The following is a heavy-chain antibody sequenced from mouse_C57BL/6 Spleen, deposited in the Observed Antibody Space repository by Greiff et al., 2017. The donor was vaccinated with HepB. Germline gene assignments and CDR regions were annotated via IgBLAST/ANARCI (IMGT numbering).Heavy chain of an antibody. J-gene: IGHJ3*01. V-gene: IGHV14-4*01. D-gene: IGHD2-5*01. CDR3: TTNYSNYTAWFAY. CDR1: GFNIKDDY. Sequence: EVKLMESGAELVRPGASVKLSCTASGFNIKDDYMHWVKQRPEQGREWIGWIDPENGDTEYASKFQGKATITADTSSNTAYLQLSSLTSEDTAVYYCTTNYSNYTAWFAYWGQGTLVTVSA. CDR2: IDPENGDT.